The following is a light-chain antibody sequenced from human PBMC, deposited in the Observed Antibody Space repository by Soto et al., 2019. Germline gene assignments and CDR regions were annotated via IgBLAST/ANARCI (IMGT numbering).Light chain of an antibody. CDR1: QSISSY. CDR3: LQDYNYPQT. Sequence: AIQLTQSPSSLFASVGGRVTITCLASQSISSYLTRYQQKPGNAPKLLIYAASSLQSGVTSRFSGSGSGTDFTLTISSLQPEDFATYYCLQDYNYPQTFGPGTRWIS. CDR2: AAS. V-gene: IGKV1-6*02. J-gene: IGKJ3*01.